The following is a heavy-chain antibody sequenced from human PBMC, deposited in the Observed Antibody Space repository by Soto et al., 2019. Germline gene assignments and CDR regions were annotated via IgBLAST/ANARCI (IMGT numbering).Heavy chain of an antibody. J-gene: IGHJ4*02. D-gene: IGHD6-25*01. CDR2: SRDKAESHTT. V-gene: IGHV3-72*01. Sequence: GGSLRLSCAASGFTFSDHYMDWVRQAPGKGLEWVARSRDKAESHTTEHAASVQGRFTISRDDSQNSLHLQMNSLKTEDTAVYYCARSARLSPFDTWGQGVLVTVSS. CDR3: ARSARLSPFDT. CDR1: GFTFSDHY.